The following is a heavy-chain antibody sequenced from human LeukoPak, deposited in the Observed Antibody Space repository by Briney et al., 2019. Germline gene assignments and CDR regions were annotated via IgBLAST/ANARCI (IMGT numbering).Heavy chain of an antibody. CDR3: AGGGISGTGSFDF. CDR1: GASIGSGGYY. Sequence: SETLSLTCTVSGASIGSGGYYWSWIRQHPGKGLEWIGYIHYSESTSYNPSLKSRVTISLDASKNQFSLKLNSVTAADTAVYYCAGGGISGTGSFDFWGRGTLVTVSS. D-gene: IGHD1-20*01. J-gene: IGHJ4*02. V-gene: IGHV4-31*03. CDR2: IHYSEST.